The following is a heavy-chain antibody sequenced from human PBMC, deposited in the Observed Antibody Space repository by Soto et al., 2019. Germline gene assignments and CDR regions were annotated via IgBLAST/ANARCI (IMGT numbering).Heavy chain of an antibody. CDR3: AREGSNSQDPFAY. D-gene: IGHD1-20*01. Sequence: SETLSLTCAVSGGSISSSNWWSWVRQPPGKGLEWIGEIYHSGSTNYNPSLKSRVTISVDKSKNQFSLKLSSVTAADTAVYYCAREGSNSQDPFAYWGQGTLVTVSS. J-gene: IGHJ4*02. CDR1: GGSISSSNW. V-gene: IGHV4-4*02. CDR2: IYHSGST.